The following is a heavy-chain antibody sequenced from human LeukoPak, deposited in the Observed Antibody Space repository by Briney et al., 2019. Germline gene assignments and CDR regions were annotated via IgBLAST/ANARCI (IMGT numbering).Heavy chain of an antibody. D-gene: IGHD3-16*02. J-gene: IGHJ4*02. CDR2: IKQDRSEK. CDR1: GFTFSSYW. CDR3: ARAGYDYVWGSYRL. V-gene: IGHV3-7*04. Sequence: GGSLRLSCAASGFTFSSYWMSWVRQAPGKGLEWVANIKQDRSEKYYVDSVKGRFTISRDNAKNSLYLQMNSLRAEDTAVYYCARAGYDYVWGSYRLWGQGTLVTVPS.